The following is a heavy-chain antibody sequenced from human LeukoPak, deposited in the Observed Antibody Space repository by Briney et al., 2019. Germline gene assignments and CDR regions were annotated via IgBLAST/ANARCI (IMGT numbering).Heavy chain of an antibody. V-gene: IGHV4-34*01. Sequence: EWIGEINHSGSTNYNPSLKSRVTISVDTSKNQFSLKLSSVTAADTAVYYCARITGTTFMDYWGQGTLVTVSS. J-gene: IGHJ4*02. CDR3: ARITGTTFMDY. D-gene: IGHD1-7*01. CDR2: INHSGST.